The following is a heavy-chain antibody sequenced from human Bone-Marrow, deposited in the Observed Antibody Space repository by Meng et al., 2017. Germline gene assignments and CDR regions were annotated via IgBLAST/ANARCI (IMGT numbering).Heavy chain of an antibody. CDR2: ISHSGST. CDR3: AREICSGLCGSGSYNWFDP. D-gene: IGHD3-10*01. V-gene: IGHV4-38-2*02. CDR1: GYSISSDYY. J-gene: IGHJ5*02. Sequence: SQTLSLTCAVSGYSISSDYYWGWIRQAPGKELEWIGSISHSGSTYYRPSLKSRVTISIDTSKNHFSLKLSSVTAADTAVYYCAREICSGLCGSGSYNWFDPWGQGTLVTVSS.